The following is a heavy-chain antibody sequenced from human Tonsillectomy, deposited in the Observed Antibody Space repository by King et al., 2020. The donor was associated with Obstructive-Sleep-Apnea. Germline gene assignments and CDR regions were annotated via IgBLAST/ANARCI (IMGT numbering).Heavy chain of an antibody. J-gene: IGHJ3*02. CDR2: ISDSGGST. CDR1: GFTFSSYA. D-gene: IGHD3-22*01. CDR3: AKRNRYYDSTGYYSGAFDI. V-gene: IGHV3-23*04. Sequence: VQLVESGGGLVQPGGSLRLSCAASGFTFSSYAMNWVRQAPGKGLEWVSAISDSGGSTYYADSVKGRFTIPRDNSKNTLYLQMNSLRAEDTAVYYCAKRNRYYDSTGYYSGAFDIWGQGTKVTVSS.